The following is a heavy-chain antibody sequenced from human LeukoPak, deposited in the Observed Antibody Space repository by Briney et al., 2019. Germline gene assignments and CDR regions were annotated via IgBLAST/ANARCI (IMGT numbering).Heavy chain of an antibody. D-gene: IGHD1-7*01. Sequence: PGGSLRLSCAASGFTFSNCGMHWVRQAPGKGLEWVAVIWYDESNKYYADSVKGRFTVSRDNSKNTLYLQMNSLRAEDMAVHYFARGPELRDPRYYYYYMDVWGKGTTVTVSS. CDR1: GFTFSNCG. V-gene: IGHV3-33*01. CDR2: IWYDESNK. J-gene: IGHJ6*03. CDR3: ARGPELRDPRYYYYYMDV.